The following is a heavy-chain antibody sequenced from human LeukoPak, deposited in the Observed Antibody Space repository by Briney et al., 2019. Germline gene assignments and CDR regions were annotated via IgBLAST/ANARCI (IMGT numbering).Heavy chain of an antibody. V-gene: IGHV4-34*01. D-gene: IGHD3-22*01. J-gene: IGHJ4*02. CDR2: INHSGST. CDR1: GGSFSGYY. CDR3: ARVVGSGFYLDS. Sequence: SETLSLTCAVYGGSFSGYYWSWIRQPPGKGLEWIGEINHSGSTNYNPSLKSRVTISVDTSENQFSLKLSSVTAADTAVYYCARVVGSGFYLDSWGQGILVTVSS.